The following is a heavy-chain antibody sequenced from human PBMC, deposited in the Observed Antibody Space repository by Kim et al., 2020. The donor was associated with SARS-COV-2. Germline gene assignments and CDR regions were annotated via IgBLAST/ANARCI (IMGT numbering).Heavy chain of an antibody. V-gene: IGHV7-4-1*02. Sequence: GNPPSAQGFTGRFVFSLDTSVSTAYLQISSLKAEDTAVYYCARELGTPLDYWGQGTLVTVSS. CDR2: GNP. CDR3: ARELGTPLDY. D-gene: IGHD7-27*01. J-gene: IGHJ4*02.